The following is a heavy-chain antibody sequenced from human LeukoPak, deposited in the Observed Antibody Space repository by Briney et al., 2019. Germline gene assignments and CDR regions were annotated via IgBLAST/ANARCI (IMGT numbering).Heavy chain of an antibody. CDR3: AKPTSHSMYSSGWGALDY. J-gene: IGHJ4*02. CDR2: ISGSGGST. CDR1: GFTFSSYA. Sequence: PGGSLRLSCAASGFTFSSYAMSWVRQAPGKGLEWVSAISGSGGSTYYADSVKGRFTISRDNSKNTLYLQMNSLRAEDTAVYYCAKPTSHSMYSSGWGALDYWGQGTLVTVSS. D-gene: IGHD6-19*01. V-gene: IGHV3-23*01.